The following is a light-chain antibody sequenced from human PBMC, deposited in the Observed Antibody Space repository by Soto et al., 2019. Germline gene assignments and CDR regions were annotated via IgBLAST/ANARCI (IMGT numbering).Light chain of an antibody. CDR2: AAS. J-gene: IGKJ4*01. CDR3: HKANSFPLA. Sequence: DIQMTQSPSSVSASVGDRVTITCRASQGISSWLAWYQQKPGKAPNLLIYAASSLQSVVPSRFSGGGSGTDFPLTISILQTDDSATYHCHKANSFPLAFGGGTKVEIK. CDR1: QGISSW. V-gene: IGKV1-12*01.